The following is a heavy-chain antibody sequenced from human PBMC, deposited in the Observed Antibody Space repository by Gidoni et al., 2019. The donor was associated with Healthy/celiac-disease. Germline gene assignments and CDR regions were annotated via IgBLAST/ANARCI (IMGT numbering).Heavy chain of an antibody. J-gene: IGHJ4*02. D-gene: IGHD2-2*01. V-gene: IGHV3-23*01. CDR2: ISGSGGST. Sequence: EMQLLESWGGLVQPGWSLRLSCAASGFTFSSYAMSWVPQAPGKGLEWVSAISGSGGSTYYADSVKGRFTISRDNSKNTLYLQMNSLRAEDTAVYYCAKGDGTSCYGCGYWGQGTLVTVSS. CDR3: AKGDGTSCYGCGY. CDR1: GFTFSSYA.